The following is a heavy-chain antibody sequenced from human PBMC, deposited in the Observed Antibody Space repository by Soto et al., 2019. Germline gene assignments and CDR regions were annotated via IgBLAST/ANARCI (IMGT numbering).Heavy chain of an antibody. CDR1: GGSFSGYY. D-gene: IGHD7-27*01. V-gene: IGHV4-34*01. J-gene: IGHJ6*02. CDR3: AALPGGTWGPYYYYGMDV. CDR2: IDHSGST. Sequence: SETLSLTCAVYGGSFSGYYWSWIRQPPGKGLEWIGEIDHSGSTNYNPSLKSRVTISVDTSKNQFSLKLSSVTAADTAVYYCAALPGGTWGPYYYYGMDVWGQGTTVT.